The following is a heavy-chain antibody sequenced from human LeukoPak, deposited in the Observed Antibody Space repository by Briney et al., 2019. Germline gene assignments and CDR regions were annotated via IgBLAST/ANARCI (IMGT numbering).Heavy chain of an antibody. CDR1: GFILSSYW. CDR2: INQDGSER. J-gene: IGHJ4*02. Sequence: SGGSLRLSCAASGFILSSYWLSWVRQAPGKGLEWVANINQDGSERYHVDSVKGRFTISRDNAKNSLYLQMNSLRAEDTAVYYCARGAPDYAYDYWGQGTLVTVSS. V-gene: IGHV3-7*03. D-gene: IGHD4-17*01. CDR3: ARGAPDYAYDY.